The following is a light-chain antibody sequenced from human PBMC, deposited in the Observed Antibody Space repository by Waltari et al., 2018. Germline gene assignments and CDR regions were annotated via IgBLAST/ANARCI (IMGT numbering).Light chain of an antibody. J-gene: IGKJ2*01. V-gene: IGKV1-39*01. Sequence: DIQMTQSPSSLSASVGDKVTITCRASQSITLYVDWYQQKPGKAPKLLIYAASTLQTGVPSRFSGSGSGTEFTVTISSVQSEDCATYYCQQSYKTPYTVGQGTKLEI. CDR2: AAS. CDR1: QSITLY. CDR3: QQSYKTPYT.